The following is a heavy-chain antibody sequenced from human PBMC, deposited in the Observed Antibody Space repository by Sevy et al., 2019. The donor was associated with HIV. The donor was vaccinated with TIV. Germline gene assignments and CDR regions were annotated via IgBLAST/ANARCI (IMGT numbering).Heavy chain of an antibody. CDR1: GGSISSYY. D-gene: IGHD6-19*01. J-gene: IGHJ4*02. CDR3: ARGLKIGSGFHY. CDR2: IYYSGST. V-gene: IGHV4-59*01. Sequence: SETLSLTCTVSGGSISSYYWNWIRQSPGKGLEWIGDIYYSGSTTYNPSLRSRVTMSVDMSRKQFSLRLASVTAADTAMFYCARGLKIGSGFHYWGQGILVTVSS.